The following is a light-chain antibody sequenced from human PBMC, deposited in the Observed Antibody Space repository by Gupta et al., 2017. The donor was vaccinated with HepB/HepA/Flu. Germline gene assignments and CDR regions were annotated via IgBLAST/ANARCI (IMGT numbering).Light chain of an antibody. CDR1: QSISSY. V-gene: IGKV1-39*01. CDR2: AAS. Sequence: DIQMTQSPSSLSASVGDRVTITCRASQSISSYLNWYQQKPGKAPKLLIYAASSLQSGVPSRFSGSGSGTDFTLTISSRQPEDFATYYCQQSDSTPPITFGQGTRLEIK. CDR3: QQSDSTPPIT. J-gene: IGKJ5*01.